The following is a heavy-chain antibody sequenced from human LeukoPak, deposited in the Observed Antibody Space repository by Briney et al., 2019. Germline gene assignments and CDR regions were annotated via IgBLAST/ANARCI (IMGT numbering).Heavy chain of an antibody. D-gene: IGHD3-22*01. J-gene: IGHJ6*02. CDR3: AKVLKNGYDYYGMDV. CDR2: IRGGGGGT. CDR1: GFTFSFYA. Sequence: GGSLRLSCAASGFTFSFYAMSWVRQAPGKGLEWVSAIRGGGGGTYYADSAKGRFTISRDNSKSTLYLQMNSLRDEDTAIYFCAKVLKNGYDYYGMDVWGQGTTVTVSS. V-gene: IGHV3-23*01.